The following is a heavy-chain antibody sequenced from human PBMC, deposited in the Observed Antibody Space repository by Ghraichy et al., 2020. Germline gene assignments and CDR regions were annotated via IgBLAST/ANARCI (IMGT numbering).Heavy chain of an antibody. Sequence: GGSLRLSCAGSGFTFSNFAMDWVRQAPGKGLEWVSAISGSGDDTFYADSVKGRFTISRDNSQNRLYFQMNSLRGDDTAVYYCAEYPNVLLFSEWLPPLDSGYYHYGLAVGGQVTTVTVSS. V-gene: IGHV3-23*01. CDR3: AEYPNVLLFSEWLPPLDSGYYHYGLAV. CDR1: GFTFSNFA. J-gene: IGHJ6*02. CDR2: ISGSGDDT. D-gene: IGHD3-3*01.